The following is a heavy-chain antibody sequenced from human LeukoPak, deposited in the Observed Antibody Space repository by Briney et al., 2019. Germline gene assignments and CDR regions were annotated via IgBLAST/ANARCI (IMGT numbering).Heavy chain of an antibody. J-gene: IGHJ4*02. CDR3: ARHRYDFWSGFRGAALDY. V-gene: IGHV4-39*01. D-gene: IGHD3-3*01. Sequence: SETLSLTCTVSGGSISSYYWGWIRQPPGKGLEWLGSIYYSGSTYYNPSLKSRVTISVDTSKNQFSLKLSSVTAADTAVYYCARHRYDFWSGFRGAALDYWGQGTLVTVSS. CDR1: GGSISSYY. CDR2: IYYSGST.